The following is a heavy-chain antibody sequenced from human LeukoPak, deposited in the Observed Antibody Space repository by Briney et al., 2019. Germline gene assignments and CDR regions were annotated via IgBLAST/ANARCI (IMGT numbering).Heavy chain of an antibody. D-gene: IGHD3-10*01. J-gene: IGHJ6*02. CDR2: INPNSGVT. Sequence: ASVKVSCKASGYTFTRYHVHWVRQAPGQGLEWVGRINPNSGVTNYAQKFQGRVTMTRHTSTTTAHMELSRLRSDDTAVYYCARDRSGILGYYYNGMDVWGQGTTVTVSS. CDR3: ARDRSGILGYYYNGMDV. CDR1: GYTFTRYH. V-gene: IGHV1-2*06.